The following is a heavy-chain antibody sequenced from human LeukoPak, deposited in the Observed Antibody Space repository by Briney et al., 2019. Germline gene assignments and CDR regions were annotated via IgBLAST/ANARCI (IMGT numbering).Heavy chain of an antibody. V-gene: IGHV5-10-1*01. CDR2: IDPSDSYT. D-gene: IGHD2-8*01. J-gene: IGHJ3*02. CDR3: ARHQLLGPCFKGVCSDAFDI. CDR1: GYRFTSYW. Sequence: GESLKISCKGSGYRFTSYWISWVRQMPGKGLEWMGRIDPSDSYTNYSPSFQGHLTISADKSISTACLQWSSLKASDTAMYYCARHQLLGPCFKGVCSDAFDIWGQGTMVTVSS.